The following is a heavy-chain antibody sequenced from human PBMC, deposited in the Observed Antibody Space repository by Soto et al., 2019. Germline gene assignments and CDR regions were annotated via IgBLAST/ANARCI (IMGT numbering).Heavy chain of an antibody. CDR3: ARDGGLLWFGNQGYFDY. Sequence: SETLSLTCTVSGGSISSYYWSWIRQPPGKGLEWIGYIYYSGSTNYNPPLKSRVTISVDTSKNQFSLKLSSVTAADTAVYYCARDGGLLWFGNQGYFDYWGQGTVVTVYS. CDR2: IYYSGST. CDR1: GGSISSYY. D-gene: IGHD3-10*01. V-gene: IGHV4-59*01. J-gene: IGHJ4*02.